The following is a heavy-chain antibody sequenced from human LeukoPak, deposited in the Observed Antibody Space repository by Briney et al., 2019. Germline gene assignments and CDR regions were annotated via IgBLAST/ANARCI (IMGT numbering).Heavy chain of an antibody. CDR1: GYTFTDNG. V-gene: IGHV1-18*01. CDR2: ISANSGKT. CDR3: ARDKNYRFDY. D-gene: IGHD3-16*02. Sequence: ASVKVSCKASGYTFTDNGISWVRQAPGEGLEWMGWISANSGKTNYAQRFQGRVTITRETSSSTVYMELRSLRSDDTAVYFCARDKNYRFDYWGQGTLVSVTS. J-gene: IGHJ4*02.